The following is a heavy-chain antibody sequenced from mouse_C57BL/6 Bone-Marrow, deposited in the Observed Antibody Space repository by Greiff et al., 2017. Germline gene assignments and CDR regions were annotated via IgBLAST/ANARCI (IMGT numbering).Heavy chain of an antibody. CDR3: ARWPIVTTCYAMDY. J-gene: IGHJ4*01. V-gene: IGHV14-2*01. Sequence: VHVKQSGAELVKPGASVKLSCTASGFNIKDYYMHWVKQRTEQGLEWIGRIDPEDGETKYAPKFQGKATITADTSSNTAYLQLSSLTSEDTAVYYCARWPIVTTCYAMDYWGQGTSVTVSS. CDR1: GFNIKDYY. D-gene: IGHD2-5*01. CDR2: IDPEDGET.